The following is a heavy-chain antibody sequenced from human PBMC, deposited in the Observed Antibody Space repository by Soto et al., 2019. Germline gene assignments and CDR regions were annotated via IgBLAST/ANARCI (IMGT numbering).Heavy chain of an antibody. V-gene: IGHV1-3*01. Sequence: QAQLVQSGAEVKKPGASVKISCKASGYIFTTSVIHWVRQDPGQRLEWMGWINAGDGNTKYSQKFEDRITSTRDTSASTAYMELRSLRSEDTAVYYCARVLVTVIRGVLYGMDVWGQGTAVTVSS. CDR2: INAGDGNT. J-gene: IGHJ6*02. CDR1: GYIFTTSV. D-gene: IGHD3-10*01. CDR3: ARVLVTVIRGVLYGMDV.